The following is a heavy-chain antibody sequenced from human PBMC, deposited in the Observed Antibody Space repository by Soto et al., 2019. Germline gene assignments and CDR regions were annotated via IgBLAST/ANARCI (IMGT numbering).Heavy chain of an antibody. CDR2: ISSSGSTI. V-gene: IGHV3-11*01. D-gene: IGHD4-17*01. CDR3: ARDVDYGYYYYYMDV. Sequence: GGSLRLSCAASGFTFSDYYMSWIRQAPGKGLEWVSYISSSGSTIYYADSVKGRFTISRDNAKNSLYLQMNSLRAEDTAVYYCARDVDYGYYYYYMDVWGKGTTVTVSS. J-gene: IGHJ6*03. CDR1: GFTFSDYY.